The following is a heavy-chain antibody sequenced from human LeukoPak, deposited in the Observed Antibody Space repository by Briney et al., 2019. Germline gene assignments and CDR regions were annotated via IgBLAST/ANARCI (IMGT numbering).Heavy chain of an antibody. CDR3: ARDCRGAVAGSGY. J-gene: IGHJ4*02. D-gene: IGHD6-19*01. CDR2: IYSGGST. Sequence: GGSLRLSCAASGFTFSSNYMSWVRQAPGKGLEWVSVIYSGGSTYYADSVKGRFTISRDNAKNSLYLQMNSLRAEDTAVYYCARDCRGAVAGSGYWGQGTLVTVSS. V-gene: IGHV3-53*01. CDR1: GFTFSSNY.